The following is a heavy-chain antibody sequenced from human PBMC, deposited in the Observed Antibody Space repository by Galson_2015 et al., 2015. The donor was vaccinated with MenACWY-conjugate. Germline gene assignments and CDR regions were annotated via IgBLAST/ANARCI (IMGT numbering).Heavy chain of an antibody. V-gene: IGHV3-48*01. D-gene: IGHD6-13*01. Sequence: SLRLSCAASGFTFSSYSMNWVRQAPGKRLEWVAYISDSSNTIRYADSVKGRFTISRDDAKNSLYLQMNSLRAEDTAVYYCARRDSSSWYRQYFQDWGQGTLVTVSS. CDR2: ISDSSNTI. J-gene: IGHJ1*01. CDR3: ARRDSSSWYRQYFQD. CDR1: GFTFSSYS.